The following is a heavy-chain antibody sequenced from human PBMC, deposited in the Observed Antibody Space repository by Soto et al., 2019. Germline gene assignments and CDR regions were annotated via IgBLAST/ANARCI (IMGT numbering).Heavy chain of an antibody. CDR2: INPSGGST. J-gene: IGHJ5*02. CDR3: ARDPGKYRTKPRQLSWFDP. Sequence: ASVKVSCKASGYTFTSYYMHWVRQAPGQGLEWMGIINPSGGSTSYAQKFQGRVTMTRDTSTSTVYMELSSLRSEDTAVYYCARDPGKYRTKPRQLSWFDPWGQGTLVTVSS. V-gene: IGHV1-46*01. D-gene: IGHD6-6*01. CDR1: GYTFTSYY.